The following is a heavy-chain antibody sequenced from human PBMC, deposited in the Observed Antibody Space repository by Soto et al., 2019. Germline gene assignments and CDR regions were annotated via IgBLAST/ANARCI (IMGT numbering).Heavy chain of an antibody. V-gene: IGHV1-8*01. CDR2: MNPNSGNT. J-gene: IGHJ3*02. D-gene: IGHD2-2*01. CDR3: ASSYCYKYQLLCPHAFDI. CDR1: GYTFTSYD. Sequence: ASVKVSCKASGYTFTSYDINWVRQATGQGLEWMGWMNPNSGNTGYAQKFQGRVTMTRNTSISTAYMELSSLRSEDTAVYYCASSYCYKYQLLCPHAFDIWGQGTMVTVSS.